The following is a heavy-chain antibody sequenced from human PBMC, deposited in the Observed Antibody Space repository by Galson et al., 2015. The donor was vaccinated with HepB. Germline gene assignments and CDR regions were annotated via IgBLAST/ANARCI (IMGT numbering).Heavy chain of an antibody. CDR1: GYTFTSYG. Sequence: SVKVSCKASGYTFTSYGISWVRQAPGQGLEWMGWISAYNGNTNYAQKLQGRVTMTTDTSTSTAYMELRSLRSDDTAVYYCATPHDYGDPYGMDVWGQGTTVTVSS. V-gene: IGHV1-18*04. CDR3: ATPHDYGDPYGMDV. J-gene: IGHJ6*02. D-gene: IGHD4-17*01. CDR2: ISAYNGNT.